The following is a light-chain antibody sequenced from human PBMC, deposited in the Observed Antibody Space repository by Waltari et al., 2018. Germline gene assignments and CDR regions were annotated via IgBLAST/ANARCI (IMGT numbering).Light chain of an antibody. CDR3: SSYTSSSIVV. V-gene: IGLV2-18*02. CDR1: SSDVGSYNR. J-gene: IGLJ2*01. CDR2: EVS. Sequence: QSALTQPPSVSGSPGQSVTISCPGTSSDVGSYNRVPWYQQPPGTAPKLMIYEVSNRPSGVPDRFSGSKSGNTASLTISGLQAEDEADYYCSSYTSSSIVVFGGGTKLTVL.